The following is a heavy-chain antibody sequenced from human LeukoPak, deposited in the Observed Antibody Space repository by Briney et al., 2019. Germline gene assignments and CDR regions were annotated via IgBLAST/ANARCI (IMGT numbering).Heavy chain of an antibody. CDR2: INHSGST. D-gene: IGHD1-1*01. V-gene: IGHV4-34*01. CDR3: ARDWNRYAY. CDR1: GLTFNGYY. Sequence: SETLSLTCAASGLTFNGYYLSWIRQPPGKGLEWIGEINHSGSTNYNPSLKSRVTISVDTSKSQFSLYMDSVTAADTAVYYCARDWNRYAYWGQGTLVTVSS. J-gene: IGHJ4*02.